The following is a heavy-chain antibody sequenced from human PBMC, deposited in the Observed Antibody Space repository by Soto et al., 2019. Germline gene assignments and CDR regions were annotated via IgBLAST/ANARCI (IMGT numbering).Heavy chain of an antibody. D-gene: IGHD4-17*01. V-gene: IGHV3-33*01. Sequence: QVQLVESGGGVVQPGRSLRLSCAASGFAFISHGMHWVRQAPGKGLEWVAVIVREGSEKHYADSVKGRFTISRDNSKNTLYLEMNSLRAEDTAVYYCARDDDYDDNGLDSWGQGTLVTVSS. CDR3: ARDDDYDDNGLDS. J-gene: IGHJ5*01. CDR1: GFAFISHG. CDR2: IVREGSEK.